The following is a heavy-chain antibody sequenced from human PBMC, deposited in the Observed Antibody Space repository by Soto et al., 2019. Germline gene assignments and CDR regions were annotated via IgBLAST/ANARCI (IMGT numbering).Heavy chain of an antibody. Sequence: PGGSLRLSCAASGFTFSNAWMSWVRQAPGKGLEWVGRIKSKTDGGTTDYAAPVKGRFTISRDDSKNTLYLQMNSLKTEDTAVYYCTTVEYSSPSDAFDIWGQGTIVTVSS. D-gene: IGHD6-6*01. CDR3: TTVEYSSPSDAFDI. CDR1: GFTFSNAW. V-gene: IGHV3-15*01. CDR2: IKSKTDGGTT. J-gene: IGHJ3*02.